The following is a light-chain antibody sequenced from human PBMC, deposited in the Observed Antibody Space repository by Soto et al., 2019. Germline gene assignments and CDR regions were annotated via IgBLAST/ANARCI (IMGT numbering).Light chain of an antibody. J-gene: IGKJ4*01. V-gene: IGKV4-1*01. CDR3: QQYYSTPLT. CDR2: WAS. Sequence: DLVMTQSPDSLAVSLGERAAINCKSSQSVLYSSNNKNYLVWYQQKPGQPPKLLLYWASTRESGVPDRFSGSGSGTDFTLTISSLQAEDVAVYYCQQYYSTPLTFGGGTKVDIK. CDR1: QSVLYSSNNKNY.